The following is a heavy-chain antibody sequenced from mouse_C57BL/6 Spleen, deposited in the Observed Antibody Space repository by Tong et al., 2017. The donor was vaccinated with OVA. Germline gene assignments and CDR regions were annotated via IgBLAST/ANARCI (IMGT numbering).Heavy chain of an antibody. D-gene: IGHD2-1*01. CDR1: GFTFSSYA. Sequence: EVQLQESGGGLVKPGGSLKLSCAASGFTFSSYAMSWVRQTPEKRLEWVATISDGGSYTYYPDNVKGRFTISRDNAKNNLYLQMSHLKSEDTAMYYCARGLVKRWYFDVWGTGTTVTVSS. CDR2: ISDGGSYT. V-gene: IGHV5-4*01. J-gene: IGHJ1*03. CDR3: ARGLVKRWYFDV.